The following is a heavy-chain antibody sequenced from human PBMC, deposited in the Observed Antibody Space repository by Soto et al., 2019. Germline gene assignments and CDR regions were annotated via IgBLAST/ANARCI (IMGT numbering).Heavy chain of an antibody. CDR3: AKSYYDTTGFAVDP. V-gene: IGHV4-59*02. Sequence: SETLSLTCTVSGASVSAGYWSWIRQPPGKGLEWIGFMYFGGSFNYNPALTSRVSISVETSKNQFSMKVTPVTAADTAVYYCAKSYYDTTGFAVDPWGQGTLVTVSS. CDR1: GASVSAGY. D-gene: IGHD3-22*01. J-gene: IGHJ5*02. CDR2: MYFGGSF.